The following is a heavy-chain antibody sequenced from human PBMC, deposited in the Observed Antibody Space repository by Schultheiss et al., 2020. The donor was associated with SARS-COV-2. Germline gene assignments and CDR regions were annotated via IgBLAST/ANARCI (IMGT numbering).Heavy chain of an antibody. Sequence: GESLKISCAASGFTFSSYAMSWVRQAPGKGLEWVSAISGSGGSTYYADSVKGRFTISRDNSKNTLYLQMNSLRAEDTAVYYCTTPVTTYYDFWSGYYSQSIYYGMDVWGQGTTVTVSS. CDR3: TTPVTTYYDFWSGYYSQSIYYGMDV. J-gene: IGHJ6*02. CDR1: GFTFSSYA. CDR2: ISGSGGST. D-gene: IGHD3-3*01. V-gene: IGHV3-23*01.